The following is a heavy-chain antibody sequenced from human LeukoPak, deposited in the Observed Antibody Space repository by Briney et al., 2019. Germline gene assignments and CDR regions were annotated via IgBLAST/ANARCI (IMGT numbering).Heavy chain of an antibody. D-gene: IGHD3-16*01. V-gene: IGHV3-48*04. CDR3: ARGRGWTYDS. Sequence: TGGSLRLSCATSGFTFSSYSMNWVRQAPGKGLEWVSYISSSSSTIYYADSVKGRFTISSDNARNSLYLQMNTLRADDTAVYFCARGRGWTYDSWGRGTLVTVSS. CDR2: ISSSSSTI. CDR1: GFTFSSYS. J-gene: IGHJ5*02.